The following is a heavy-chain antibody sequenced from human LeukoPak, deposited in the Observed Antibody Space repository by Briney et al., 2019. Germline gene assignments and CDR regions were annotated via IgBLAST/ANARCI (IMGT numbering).Heavy chain of an antibody. CDR1: GFIFSSYT. CDR2: ISIGSTYI. J-gene: IGHJ4*02. CDR3: ARDRYGDSSGARDY. D-gene: IGHD6-19*01. Sequence: GGSLRLSCAASGFIFSSYTMNWDRQAPGKGLEWVSTISIGSTYIYYAESAKGRFTISRDNAKNSLYLQMNSLRVEDTAVYYCARDRYGDSSGARDYWGQGTLVTVSS. V-gene: IGHV3-21*01.